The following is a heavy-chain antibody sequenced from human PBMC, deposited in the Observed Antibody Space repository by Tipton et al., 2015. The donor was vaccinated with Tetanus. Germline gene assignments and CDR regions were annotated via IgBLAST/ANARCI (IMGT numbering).Heavy chain of an antibody. CDR3: ARGVWFGPGPKYYFDY. J-gene: IGHJ4*02. CDR1: GTSVRSFY. V-gene: IGHV4-4*07. CDR2: IYTSGST. D-gene: IGHD3-10*01. Sequence: TLSLTCSVSGTSVRSFYWSWIRQPAGKGLEWIGRIYTSGSTNYNPSLKSRVTMSVDTSKNQFSLKLSSVTAADTAVYYCARGVWFGPGPKYYFDYWGQGTLVTVSS.